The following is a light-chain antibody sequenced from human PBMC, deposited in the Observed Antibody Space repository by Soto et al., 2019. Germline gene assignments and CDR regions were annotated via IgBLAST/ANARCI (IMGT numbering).Light chain of an antibody. CDR3: CSYAGNGNSVV. CDR2: EGS. CDR1: SSDIGGYNL. J-gene: IGLJ2*01. V-gene: IGLV2-23*01. Sequence: QAVVTQPASVSGSPGQSITISCTGTSSDIGGYNLVSWYQQYPDKAPKLMIYEGSKRPSGISNRFFGSKSGNTASLTISGLQAEDEADYFCCSYAGNGNSVVFGGGTKLTVL.